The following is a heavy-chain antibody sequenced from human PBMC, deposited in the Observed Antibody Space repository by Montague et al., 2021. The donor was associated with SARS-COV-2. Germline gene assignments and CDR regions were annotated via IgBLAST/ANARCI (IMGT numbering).Heavy chain of an antibody. V-gene: IGHV3-23*03. D-gene: IGHD3-3*01. J-gene: IGHJ4*02. Sequence: SLRLSCAASGFTFSSYAMSWVRQAPGKGLEWVSVIYSGGSSTYYADSVKGRFTISRDNSKNTLYLQMNSLRAEDTAVYYCAKDPHYDFWSGYYFDYRGQGTLVTVSS. CDR2: IYSGGSST. CDR1: GFTFSSYA. CDR3: AKDPHYDFWSGYYFDY.